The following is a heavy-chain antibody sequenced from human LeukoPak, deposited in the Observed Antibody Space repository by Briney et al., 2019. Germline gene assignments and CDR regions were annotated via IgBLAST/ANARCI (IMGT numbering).Heavy chain of an antibody. Sequence: PGGSLRLSCAASGFTFSSYAMSWVRQAPGKGLEWVSAVSGSGDSTYYADSVKGRFTISRDNSKNTLYLQMNRPRAEDTAVYYCAKDPRRTVTAFDYWGQGTLVTVSS. V-gene: IGHV3-23*01. J-gene: IGHJ4*02. CDR2: VSGSGDST. CDR1: GFTFSSYA. D-gene: IGHD2-21*02. CDR3: AKDPRRTVTAFDY.